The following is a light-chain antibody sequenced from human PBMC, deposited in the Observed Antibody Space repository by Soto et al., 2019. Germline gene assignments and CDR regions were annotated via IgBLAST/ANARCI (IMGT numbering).Light chain of an antibody. CDR3: QQRLNWPPN. CDR2: DAS. Sequence: IFLTQSQDTLSLSPGERATLSCRATQSVTNYIAWYQQRPGQAPRRLIYDASNRASGVPAKFSGSGSGTDFTLTISDLEPADFGLYYCQQRLNWPPNFGQGTKVDIK. CDR1: QSVTNY. J-gene: IGKJ1*01. V-gene: IGKV3-11*01.